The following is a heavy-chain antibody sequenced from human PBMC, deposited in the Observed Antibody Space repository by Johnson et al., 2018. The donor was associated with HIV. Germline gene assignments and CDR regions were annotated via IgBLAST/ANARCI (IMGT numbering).Heavy chain of an antibody. CDR2: IWYDGSNK. Sequence: QVQLVESGGGVVQPGGSLRLSCAASGFTFSTYGMHWVRQAPGKGLEWVALIWYDGSNKYYADSVRFTISRDNSKNTLYLQMNSLRAEDTAVYYCARGKGWLDAFDMWGQGTMVTVSS. V-gene: IGHV3-33*01. D-gene: IGHD3-22*01. J-gene: IGHJ3*02. CDR3: ARGKGWLDAFDM. CDR1: GFTFSTYG.